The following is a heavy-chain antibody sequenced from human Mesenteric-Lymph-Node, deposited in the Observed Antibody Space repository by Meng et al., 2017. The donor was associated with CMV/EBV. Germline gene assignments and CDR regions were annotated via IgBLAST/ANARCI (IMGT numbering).Heavy chain of an antibody. CDR1: GGTFSSYA. J-gene: IGHJ6*02. CDR3: ARGVDYMYYYGIDV. D-gene: IGHD4/OR15-4a*01. Sequence: SVKVSCKASGGTFSSYAISWVRQAPGQGLEWMGGIIPIFGTANYAQKFQGRVTITTDESTSTAYMELSSLRSEDTAVYFCARGVDYMYYYGIDVWGQGTTVTVSS. V-gene: IGHV1-69*05. CDR2: IIPIFGTA.